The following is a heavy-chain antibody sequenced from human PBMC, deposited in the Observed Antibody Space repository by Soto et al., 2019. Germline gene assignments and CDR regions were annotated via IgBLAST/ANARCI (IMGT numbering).Heavy chain of an antibody. CDR2: INPSGGT. V-gene: IGHV4-34*01. CDR1: GGSFSTDY. J-gene: IGHJ4*02. D-gene: IGHD6-6*01. Sequence: SETLSLTCAVYGGSFSTDYWSWIRQPPGKGLEWIGEINPSGGTNYNPSLKSRVTISVATSKNQFSLKLSSVTAADTAVYYCARVLAARASRDFDYWGQGTLVTVS. CDR3: ARVLAARASRDFDY.